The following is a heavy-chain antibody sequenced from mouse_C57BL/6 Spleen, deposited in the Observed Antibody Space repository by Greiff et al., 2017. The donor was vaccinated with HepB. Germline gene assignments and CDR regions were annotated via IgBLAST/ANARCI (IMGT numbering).Heavy chain of an antibody. CDR1: GFTFSDFY. CDR2: SRNKANDYTT. V-gene: IGHV7-1*01. J-gene: IGHJ4*01. CDR3: ARDAGAYYYAMDY. D-gene: IGHD6-1*01. Sequence: EVKLVESGGGLVQSGRSLRLSCATSGFTFSDFYMEWVRQAPGNGLEWIAASRNKANDYTTEYSASVKGRFIVSRDTSQSILYLQMNALRAEDTAIYYCARDAGAYYYAMDYWGQGTSVTVSS.